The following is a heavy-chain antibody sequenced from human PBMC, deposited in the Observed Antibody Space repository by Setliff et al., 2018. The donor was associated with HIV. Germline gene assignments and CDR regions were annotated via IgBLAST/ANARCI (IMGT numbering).Heavy chain of an antibody. D-gene: IGHD3-10*01. V-gene: IGHV1-69*13. CDR3: ARSRTDDGSGRYYNNDWFDS. CDR2: IIPIFGTA. J-gene: IGHJ5*01. CDR1: GGTFSSYA. Sequence: GASVKVSCKASGGTFSSYAISWVRQAPGQGLEWMGGIIPIFGTANYAQKFQGRVPITADESTSTAYMELSSLRSEDTAVYYCARSRTDDGSGRYYNNDWFDSWGQGTLVTVSS.